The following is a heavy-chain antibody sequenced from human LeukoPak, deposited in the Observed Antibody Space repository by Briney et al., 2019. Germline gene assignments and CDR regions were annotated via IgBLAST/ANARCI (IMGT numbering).Heavy chain of an antibody. J-gene: IGHJ3*01. CDR2: INPKSSAT. CDR1: GSTFDENH. V-gene: IGHV1-2*02. Sequence: GASVKVSCKASGSTFDENHIHWVRQAPGQGPEWMGWINPKSSATDSAQQVQGRITMSRDTSIGTASMDLSGLRLDDTGIYYCARAGDESTGHYDSLHFWGQGTMVTVSS. D-gene: IGHD2-8*02. CDR3: ARAGDESTGHYDSLHF.